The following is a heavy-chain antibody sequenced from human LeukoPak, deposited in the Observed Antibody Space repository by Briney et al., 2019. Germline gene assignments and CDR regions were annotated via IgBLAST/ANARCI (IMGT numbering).Heavy chain of an antibody. CDR1: GFTFSIYS. CDR2: ISADSNTI. J-gene: IGHJ2*01. CDR3: ARDRAAPTWFFDL. Sequence: GGSLGLSCAASGFTFSIYSMNWVRQAPGEGLEWLSYISADSNTIYYADSVKGRFTISRDNAKTSLYLQMNTLRDEDTAVYYCARDRAAPTWFFDLWGRGTLVLVSS. D-gene: IGHD2-15*01. V-gene: IGHV3-48*02.